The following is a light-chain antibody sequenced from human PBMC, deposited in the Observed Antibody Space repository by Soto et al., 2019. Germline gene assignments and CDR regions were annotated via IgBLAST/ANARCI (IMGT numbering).Light chain of an antibody. CDR3: MQDLQKLWT. CDR1: QSINGW. J-gene: IGKJ1*01. V-gene: IGKV1-5*01. CDR2: DVS. Sequence: DIHMTQSPSTLGASVGHRVTITSRASQSINGWLAWYQQKPGKAPKLLIYDVSTLASGVPSRFSGSASGTDCTLKISSVEAEDVGVYYCMQDLQKLWTFGQGTKVDIK.